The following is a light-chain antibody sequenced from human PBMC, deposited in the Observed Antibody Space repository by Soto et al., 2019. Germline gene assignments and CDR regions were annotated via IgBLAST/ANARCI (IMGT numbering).Light chain of an antibody. CDR2: EVT. V-gene: IGLV2-23*02. CDR3: LSYTGIYTSLFV. J-gene: IGLJ1*01. Sequence: QSALPQPASVSGSPGQSITISCTGTSRDIGTSNLVSWYQQYPGKAPKLMIYEVTKRPSGISSRFSGSKSGNTASLTISGLQPEDEADYYCLSYTGIYTSLFVFGTGTKVTV. CDR1: SRDIGTSNL.